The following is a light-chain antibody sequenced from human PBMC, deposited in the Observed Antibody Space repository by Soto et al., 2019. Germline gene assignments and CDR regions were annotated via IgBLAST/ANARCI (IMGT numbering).Light chain of an antibody. CDR1: QSVSSSQ. J-gene: IGKJ5*01. V-gene: IGKV3-20*01. CDR2: GAS. Sequence: EIVVAKSPATLSVSPGERVTLSCRASQSVSSSQLAWYQQKPGQAPRLLMYGASSRATGIPDRLSGSGSGTDFTLTISRLEPEDFAVYYCPQYGSSPTIFGQGSRL. CDR3: PQYGSSPTI.